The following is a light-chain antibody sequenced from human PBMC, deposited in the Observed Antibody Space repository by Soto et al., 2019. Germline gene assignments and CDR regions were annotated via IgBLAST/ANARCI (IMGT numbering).Light chain of an antibody. CDR2: GAS. CDR1: QSVST. Sequence: EIVMTQSPATLSVSPGERATLSCRASQSVSTLAWYQQKPGQAPRLLIYGASTRATGIPARFSGGGSGTEFTLTISSLQSEDFAVYYCQQCNNWPLTFGGGTKVEIK. CDR3: QQCNNWPLT. V-gene: IGKV3-15*01. J-gene: IGKJ4*01.